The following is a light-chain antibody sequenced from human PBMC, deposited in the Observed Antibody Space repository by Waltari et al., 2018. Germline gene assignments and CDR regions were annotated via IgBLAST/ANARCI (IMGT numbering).Light chain of an antibody. CDR2: RDN. CDR3: YSVSANSWV. V-gene: IGLV3-27*01. Sequence: SYELTQPSSVSLSPGQTANITCSGNVLAKKYGRWLQQKPGRAPMLLIYRDNARPSGIPERLSGSSSGTTVTLTISGAHVEDEADYYCYSVSANSWVFGGGTRLTVL. J-gene: IGLJ3*02. CDR1: VLAKKY.